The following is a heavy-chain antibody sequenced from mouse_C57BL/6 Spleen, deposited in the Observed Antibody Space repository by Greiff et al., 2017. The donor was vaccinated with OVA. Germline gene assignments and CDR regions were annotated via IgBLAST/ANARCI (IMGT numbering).Heavy chain of an antibody. CDR1: GYTFTDYY. J-gene: IGHJ1*03. CDR3: AREGDYYGSYWYFDV. CDR2: IYPGSGNT. D-gene: IGHD1-1*01. V-gene: IGHV1-76*01. Sequence: LQQSGAELVRPGASVKLSCKASGYTFTDYYINWVKQRPGQGLEWIARIYPGSGNTYYNEKFKGKATLTAEKSSSTAYMQLSSLTSEDSAVYFCAREGDYYGSYWYFDVWGTGTTVTVSS.